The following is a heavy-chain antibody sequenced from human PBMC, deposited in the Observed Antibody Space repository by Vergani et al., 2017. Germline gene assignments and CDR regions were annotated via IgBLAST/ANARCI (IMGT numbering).Heavy chain of an antibody. V-gene: IGHV3-15*01. J-gene: IGHJ3*02. CDR1: GFTFSNAW. CDR2: IKSKTDGGTT. D-gene: IGHD3-3*01. CDR3: TRRLSITIFGVVVVGAFDI. Sequence: EVQLVESGGGLVKPGGSLRLSCAASGFTFSNAWMSWVRQAPGKGLEWVGRIKSKTDGGTTDYAAPVKGRFTISRDDSKNTLYLQMNSLKTEDTAVYYCTRRLSITIFGVVVVGAFDIWGQGTMVTVSS.